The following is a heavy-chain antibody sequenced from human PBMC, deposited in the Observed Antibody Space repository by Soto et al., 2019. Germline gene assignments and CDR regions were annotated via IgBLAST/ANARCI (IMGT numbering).Heavy chain of an antibody. J-gene: IGHJ2*01. V-gene: IGHV4-59*01. CDR2: IYYSGST. Sequence: QVQLQESGPGLVKPSETLSLTCSVSGGSINSYYWSWIRQPPGKGLEWIGYIYYSGSTNYNPYLKSRVTISVDTSKNQFSLKLSAVTAEDTAVYNCARVNCGGDCYPPQYWYFDLWGRGTLVTVSS. CDR1: GGSINSYY. CDR3: ARVNCGGDCYPPQYWYFDL. D-gene: IGHD2-21*02.